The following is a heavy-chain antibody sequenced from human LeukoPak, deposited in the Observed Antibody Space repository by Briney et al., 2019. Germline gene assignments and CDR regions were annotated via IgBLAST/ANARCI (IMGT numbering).Heavy chain of an antibody. CDR2: INTDTGNP. CDR1: GYTFTSYY. J-gene: IGHJ6*03. D-gene: IGHD3-22*01. CDR3: AREGSNYDSSGYYSGYYYYYYMDV. Sequence: GASVKVSCKASGYTFTSYYMHWVRQAPGQGLEWMGWINTDTGNPTYAQGFTGRFVFSLDTSVSTAYLQISSLKAEDTAVYYCAREGSNYDSSGYYSGYYYYYYMDVWGKGTTVTVSS. V-gene: IGHV7-4-1*02.